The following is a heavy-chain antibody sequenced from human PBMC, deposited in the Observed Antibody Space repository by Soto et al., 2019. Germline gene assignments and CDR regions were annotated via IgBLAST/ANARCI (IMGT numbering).Heavy chain of an antibody. J-gene: IGHJ5*01. D-gene: IGHD2-15*01. CDR3: VREGYCSNCFDS. CDR2: IYYSGSS. V-gene: IGHV4-59*11. Sequence: SETLSLTCFVSCGSISSHYWSWIRQPPGKGLEWIGYIYYSGSSNYNPSLKSRVTISIATSKNQFSLKLRSVTAADTAVYYCVREGYCSNCFDSWGKGTLVTVSS. CDR1: CGSISSHY.